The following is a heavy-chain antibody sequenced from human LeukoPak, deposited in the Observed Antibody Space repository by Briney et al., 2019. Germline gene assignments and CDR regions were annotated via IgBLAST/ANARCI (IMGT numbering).Heavy chain of an antibody. J-gene: IGHJ6*02. CDR3: SRVDCYTNTCPLGAYGVDV. CDR1: GFTFSSYW. Sequence: PGGSLRLSCAASGFTFSSYWMSWFRQAPGKGLEWVGFIRSKANGGTTEYAASVDGRFTILRDDSEMIALLQMNSLRKEDTAVYYCSRVDCYTNTCPLGAYGVDVWGQGTTVTVSS. D-gene: IGHD3-16*02. CDR2: IRSKANGGTT. V-gene: IGHV3-49*03.